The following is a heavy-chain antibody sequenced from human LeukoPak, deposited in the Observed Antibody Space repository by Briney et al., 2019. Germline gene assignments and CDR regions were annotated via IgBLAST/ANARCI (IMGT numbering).Heavy chain of an antibody. CDR3: ARDSSSSWYLQYYFDY. CDR2: IYHSGSS. D-gene: IGHD6-13*01. V-gene: IGHV4-38-2*02. J-gene: IGHJ4*02. CDR1: HYSISSGYY. Sequence: PSETLSLTCTVSHYSISSGYYWGWIRQPPGKGLEWIGSIYHSGSSFYNPSLMSRVTMSVDTSKNQFSLKLSSVTAADTAVYYCARDSSSSWYLQYYFDYWGQGPRSPSPQ.